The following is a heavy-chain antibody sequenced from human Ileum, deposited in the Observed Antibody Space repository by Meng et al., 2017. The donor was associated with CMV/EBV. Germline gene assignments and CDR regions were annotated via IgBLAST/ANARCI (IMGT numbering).Heavy chain of an antibody. V-gene: IGHV4-61*01. J-gene: IGHJ5*02. CDR3: ARGWGWFDP. CDR2: IYYSGTT. D-gene: IGHD3-16*01. CDR1: GGSVRSGNYF. Sequence: LTGTVSGGSVRSGNYFWSWIRQPPGKGLEWIGYIYYSGTTSYNPSLKSRVTISIDTSNNELSLKLNSVTVADTAVYYCARGWGWFDPWGQGTLVTVSS.